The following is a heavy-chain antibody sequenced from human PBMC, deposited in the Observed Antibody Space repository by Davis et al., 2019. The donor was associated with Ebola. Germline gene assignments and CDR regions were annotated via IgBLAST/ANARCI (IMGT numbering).Heavy chain of an antibody. V-gene: IGHV3-21*01. CDR1: GFTFSSYT. Sequence: GESLKISCAASGFTFSSYTMNWVRQAPGKGLEWVSSISGSSTDIYYAESVKGRFTISRDNAKNSPYLQMNSLRSEDTAVYYCASWARIAVAGTPYWFDPWGQGTLLTVSS. J-gene: IGHJ5*02. CDR3: ASWARIAVAGTPYWFDP. CDR2: ISGSSTDI. D-gene: IGHD6-19*01.